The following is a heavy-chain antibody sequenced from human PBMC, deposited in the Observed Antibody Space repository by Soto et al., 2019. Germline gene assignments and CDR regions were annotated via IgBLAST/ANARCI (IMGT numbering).Heavy chain of an antibody. CDR2: INPSGGST. V-gene: IGHV1-46*01. J-gene: IGHJ6*02. CDR3: ARAPTTDEDYGMDV. CDR1: GYTFTSCY. Sequence: ASVKVSCRASGYTFTSCYMHWVRQAPGQGLEWMGIINPSGGSTSYAQKVQGRVTMTRDTSTSTVYMEPSSLRSEDTAVYYCARAPTTDEDYGMDVWGQGTTVTVSS. D-gene: IGHD4-4*01.